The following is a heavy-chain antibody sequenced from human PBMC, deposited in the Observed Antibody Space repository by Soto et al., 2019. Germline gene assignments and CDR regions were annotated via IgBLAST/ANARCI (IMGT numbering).Heavy chain of an antibody. CDR2: IFHSGNA. Sequence: SETLSLTCTVSGGSIRNVYWSWIRQALGKGLEWIGFIFHSGNAKYNPSLKSRVTISVDTSKNQFSLSLDSVTAADTAVYFCARAHAPTLPFDYWGQGTLVTVSS. CDR3: ARAHAPTLPFDY. J-gene: IGHJ4*01. D-gene: IGHD2-15*01. CDR1: GGSIRNVY. V-gene: IGHV4-59*01.